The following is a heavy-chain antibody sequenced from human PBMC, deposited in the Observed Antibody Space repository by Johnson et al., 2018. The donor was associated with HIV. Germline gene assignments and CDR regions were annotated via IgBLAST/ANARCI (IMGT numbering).Heavy chain of an antibody. J-gene: IGHJ3*02. D-gene: IGHD3-10*01. CDR1: GFTFSDYY. V-gene: IGHV3-11*04. CDR3: AGAFTIRDAFDI. Sequence: VQLVESGGGLVKPGGSLRLSCAASGFTFSDYYMSWIRQAPGKGLEWVSYISSSGSTIYYADSVQGRFTHSRDNAKNSLYLQMNSLRAEDPAVYYGAGAFTIRDAFDIWGQGTMVTVSS. CDR2: ISSSGSTI.